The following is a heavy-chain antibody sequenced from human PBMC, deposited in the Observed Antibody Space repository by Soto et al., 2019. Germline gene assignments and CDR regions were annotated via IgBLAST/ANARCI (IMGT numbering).Heavy chain of an antibody. Sequence: PSETLSLTCTPSGSSFSSYYWSWIRQPPGKGLEWIGFIYYSGSTNYNPSLKSRVTISENNSKNKFSLKLSSVTAADTAVYYCARGAGMMGDIVVVPAAMGAFDLWGQGTMVTVSS. D-gene: IGHD2-2*01. CDR2: IYYSGST. CDR3: ARGAGMMGDIVVVPAAMGAFDL. V-gene: IGHV4-59*01. J-gene: IGHJ3*01. CDR1: GSSFSSYY.